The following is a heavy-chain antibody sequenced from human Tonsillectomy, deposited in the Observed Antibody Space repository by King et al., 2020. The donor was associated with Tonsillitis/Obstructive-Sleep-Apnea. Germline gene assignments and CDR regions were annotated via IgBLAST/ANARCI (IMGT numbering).Heavy chain of an antibody. CDR2: IWYDGSNK. Sequence: VQLVESGGGMVQPGRSLRLSCAASGFTFSSYGMHWVRQAPGKGLEWVAVIWYDGSNKYYVDSVKGRFTISRDNSKNTLYLQMNSLRAEDTAVYYCARDPQYRGTYYGYYYYYGMDVWGQGTTVTVSS. D-gene: IGHD1-26*01. CDR1: GFTFSSYG. CDR3: ARDPQYRGTYYGYYYYYGMDV. J-gene: IGHJ6*02. V-gene: IGHV3-33*01.